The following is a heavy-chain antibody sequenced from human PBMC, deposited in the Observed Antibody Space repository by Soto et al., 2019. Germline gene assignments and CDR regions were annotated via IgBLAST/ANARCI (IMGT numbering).Heavy chain of an antibody. D-gene: IGHD6-19*01. Sequence: XSVKVSCKASGYTFTGYYIHWVRQAPGQGLEWMGWINPNSGGTNYAQKFQGRVTINTAYMELSRLRSDDTAVYYCARELRLGIAVDGMDVWGQGSTVTVSS. CDR1: GYTFTGYY. V-gene: IGHV1-2*02. CDR3: ARELRLGIAVDGMDV. J-gene: IGHJ6*02. CDR2: INPNSGGT.